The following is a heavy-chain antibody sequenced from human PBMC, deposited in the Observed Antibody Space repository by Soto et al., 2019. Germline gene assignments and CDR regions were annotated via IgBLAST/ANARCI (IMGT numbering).Heavy chain of an antibody. D-gene: IGHD3-3*01. CDR2: ISGSGGST. Sequence: GGSLRLSCAASGFTFSSYAMSWVRQAPGKGLEWVSAISGSGGSTYYADSVKGRFTISRDNSKNTLYLQMNSLRAEDTAVYYCAKDGTESYYDFWSGYYPAFDCWGQGTLVTVSS. J-gene: IGHJ4*02. V-gene: IGHV3-23*01. CDR1: GFTFSSYA. CDR3: AKDGTESYYDFWSGYYPAFDC.